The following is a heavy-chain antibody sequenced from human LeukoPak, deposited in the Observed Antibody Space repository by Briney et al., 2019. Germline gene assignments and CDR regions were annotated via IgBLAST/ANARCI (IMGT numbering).Heavy chain of an antibody. CDR3: ARDLPPDSSGYYIDY. Sequence: SETLSLTCTVSGGSISNYYWSWIRQPPGKGLEWIGYIYYSGYTNYNPSLKSRVTISLDTSKNQFSLKLRSVTAADTAVYYCARDLPPDSSGYYIDYWGQGTLVTVSS. V-gene: IGHV4-59*12. J-gene: IGHJ4*02. D-gene: IGHD3-22*01. CDR1: GGSISNYY. CDR2: IYYSGYT.